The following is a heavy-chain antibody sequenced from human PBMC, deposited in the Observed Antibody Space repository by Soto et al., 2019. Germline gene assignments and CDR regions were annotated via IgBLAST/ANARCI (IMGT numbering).Heavy chain of an antibody. CDR3: ARDKGLGWGNAFDI. CDR1: GGSISRYY. Sequence: SETLSLTCTVSGGSISRYYWSWIRQPPGKGLEWIGYIYYSGSTNYNPSLKSRVTISVDTSKNQFSLKLSSVTAADTAVYYCARDKGLGWGNAFDIWGRGTMVTVSS. D-gene: IGHD7-27*01. V-gene: IGHV4-59*12. J-gene: IGHJ3*02. CDR2: IYYSGST.